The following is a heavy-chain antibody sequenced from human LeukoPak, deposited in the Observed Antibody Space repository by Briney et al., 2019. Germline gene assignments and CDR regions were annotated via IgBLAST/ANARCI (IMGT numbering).Heavy chain of an antibody. Sequence: WGSLRLSCTASGFTFSDSSMNWVRQAPGKGLEWLSYISSSSTTIYYADSVKGRFTISRDDAKNSLYLQMNSLRAEDTAVYYCARNLNTADDYWGQGILVTVSS. V-gene: IGHV3-48*01. D-gene: IGHD5-18*01. CDR3: ARNLNTADDY. CDR1: GFTFSDSS. CDR2: ISSSSTTI. J-gene: IGHJ4*02.